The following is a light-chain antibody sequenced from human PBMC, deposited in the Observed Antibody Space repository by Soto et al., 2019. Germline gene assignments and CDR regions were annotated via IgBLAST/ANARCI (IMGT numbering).Light chain of an antibody. CDR3: QSFDSSLRVL. CDR2: GNN. V-gene: IGLV1-40*01. CDR1: SSNIGADYH. J-gene: IGLJ3*02. Sequence: QSVLTQPPSVSGAPGQRVTISCTGSSSNIGADYHVHWYQKLPGTAPKLVIYGNNTRPSGVPDRFSGSKSGTSASLAITGLHTEDEADYYCQSFDSSLRVLFGGGTKLTVL.